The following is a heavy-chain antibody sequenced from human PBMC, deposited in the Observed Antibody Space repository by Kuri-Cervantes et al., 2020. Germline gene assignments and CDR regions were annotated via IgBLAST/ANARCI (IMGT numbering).Heavy chain of an antibody. CDR3: ARTYYYDRAPAFDI. CDR2: INPNSGGT. D-gene: IGHD3-22*01. V-gene: IGHV1-2*02. J-gene: IGHJ3*02. CDR1: GYTFTTYG. Sequence: ASVKVSCKTSGYTFTTYGLSWVRQAPGQGLEWMGWINPNSGGTNYAQKFQGRVTMTRDTSTSTAYMELSRLRSDDTAVYYCARTYYYDRAPAFDIWGQGTMVTVSS.